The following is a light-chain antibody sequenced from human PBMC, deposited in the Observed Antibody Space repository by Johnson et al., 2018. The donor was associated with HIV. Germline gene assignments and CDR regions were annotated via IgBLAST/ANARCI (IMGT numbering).Light chain of an antibody. J-gene: IGLJ1*01. CDR1: SSNIENYF. CDR2: DDH. Sequence: QSVLTQPPSVSAAPGQRVNISCSGNSSNIENYFVSWYQPLPGAAPRLLIYDDHQRPSGLPDRFSGSKCGASATLGITGLQTGAAADYSCGVGEASLSPHSPVGTGTTVSVL. V-gene: IGLV1-51*01. CDR3: GVGEASLSPHSP.